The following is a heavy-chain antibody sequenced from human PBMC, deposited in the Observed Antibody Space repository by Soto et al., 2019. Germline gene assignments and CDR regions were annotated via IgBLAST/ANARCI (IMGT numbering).Heavy chain of an antibody. CDR3: AKHFGGLYNWFDH. J-gene: IGHJ5*02. CDR2: VNPNNGKT. V-gene: IGHV1-8*01. CDR1: GYLFTTYD. D-gene: IGHD3-16*01. Sequence: VASVKVSCKTSGYLFTTYDINWVRQAAGRGLEWMGRVNPNNGKTDYAQNFQGRLTMTRDTSISTVYMELSSLTSEDTAVYYCAKHFGGLYNWFDHWGQGTLVTVSS.